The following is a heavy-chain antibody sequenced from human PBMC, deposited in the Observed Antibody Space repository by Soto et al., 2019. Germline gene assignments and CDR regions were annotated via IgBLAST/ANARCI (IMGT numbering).Heavy chain of an antibody. CDR1: GFTFDDYG. Sequence: EVQLVESGGGVVRPGGSLRLSCAASGFTFDDYGMTWCPQAPGKGLEWVSGINWNGGRTVYADSVKGRFTISRDNAKNSLYLQMNSLRAEDTALYYCARDLSGYVPFDYWGQGTLVTVSS. V-gene: IGHV3-20*04. CDR3: ARDLSGYVPFDY. CDR2: INWNGGRT. J-gene: IGHJ4*02. D-gene: IGHD5-12*01.